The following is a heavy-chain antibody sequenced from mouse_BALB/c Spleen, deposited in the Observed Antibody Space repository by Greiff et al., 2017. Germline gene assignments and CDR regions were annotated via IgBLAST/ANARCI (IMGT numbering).Heavy chain of an antibody. CDR2: ISSGGST. Sequence: EVKLMESGGGLVKPGGSLKLSCAASGFTFSSYAMSWVRQTPEKRLEWVASISSGGSTYYPDSVKGRFTISRDNARNILYLQMSSLRSEDTAMYYCARELRGWYFDVWGAGTTVTVSS. V-gene: IGHV5-6-5*01. D-gene: IGHD1-1*01. CDR1: GFTFSSYA. CDR3: ARELRGWYFDV. J-gene: IGHJ1*01.